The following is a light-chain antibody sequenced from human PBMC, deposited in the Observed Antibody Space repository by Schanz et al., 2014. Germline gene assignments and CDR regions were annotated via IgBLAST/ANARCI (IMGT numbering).Light chain of an antibody. Sequence: EIVMTQSPGTLSLSPGERATLSCRASQSVSGNYLGWYHQKPGQAPTLVIYDASNRATGIPTRFSGSGSGTDFTLTISSLEPEDFAVYYCQRRSSWPPYTFGLGTKLEIK. CDR2: DAS. CDR3: QRRSSWPPYT. J-gene: IGKJ2*01. V-gene: IGKV3-11*01. CDR1: QSVSGNY.